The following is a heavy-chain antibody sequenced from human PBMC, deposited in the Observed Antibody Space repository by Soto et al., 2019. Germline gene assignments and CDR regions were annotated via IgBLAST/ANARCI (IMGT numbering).Heavy chain of an antibody. Sequence: QVQLVQSGAEVKKPGSSVKVSCKASGGTFSSYAISWVRQAPGQGLEWMGGIIPIFGTARSAQKFQGRVTITADESTSTAYMELSSLRSEDTAVYYCASLLRGYSGTGDYWGQGTLVTVSS. D-gene: IGHD5-12*01. V-gene: IGHV1-69*12. CDR1: GGTFSSYA. CDR3: ASLLRGYSGTGDY. J-gene: IGHJ4*02. CDR2: IIPIFGTA.